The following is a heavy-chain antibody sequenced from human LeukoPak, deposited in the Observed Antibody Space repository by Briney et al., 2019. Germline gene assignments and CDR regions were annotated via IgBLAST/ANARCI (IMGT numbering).Heavy chain of an antibody. V-gene: IGHV4-34*01. D-gene: IGHD3-10*01. Sequence: SETLSLTCAVYGGSFSGYYWSWIRQPPGKGLEWIGEINHSGSTNYNPSLKSRATISVDTSKNQFSLKLSSVTAADTAVYYCAGVRGVSPDYWGQGTLVTVSS. J-gene: IGHJ4*02. CDR2: INHSGST. CDR1: GGSFSGYY. CDR3: AGVRGVSPDY.